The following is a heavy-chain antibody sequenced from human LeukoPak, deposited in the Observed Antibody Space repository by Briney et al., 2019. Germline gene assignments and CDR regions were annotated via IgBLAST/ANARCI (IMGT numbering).Heavy chain of an antibody. CDR2: IYYSGST. CDR1: GASVSGSAYY. D-gene: IGHD3-16*02. J-gene: IGHJ5*02. CDR3: ARVEYDYVWGSYRYSKEYNWFDP. V-gene: IGHV4-39*07. Sequence: SETLSLTCTVSGASVSGSAYYWGWIRQPPGKGLEWIGNIYYSGSTYYNESLKSRVTISVDKSKNQFSLKLSSVTAADTAVYYCARVEYDYVWGSYRYSKEYNWFDPWGQGTLVTVSS.